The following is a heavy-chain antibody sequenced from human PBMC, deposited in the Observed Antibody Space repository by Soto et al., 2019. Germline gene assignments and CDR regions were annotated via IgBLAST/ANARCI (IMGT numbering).Heavy chain of an antibody. CDR2: ISAYTGNT. CDR3: ARDYLWFGELSSLDY. V-gene: IGHV1-18*01. Sequence: QVQLVQSGAEVKKPGASVKVSCKASGYTFTSYGISWVRQAPGQGLEWMGWISAYTGNTNYAQKLQGRVTMTTDTPTSTADRELRSLRSADTAVYYCARDYLWFGELSSLDYWGQGTLVTVSS. D-gene: IGHD3-10*01. J-gene: IGHJ4*02. CDR1: GYTFTSYG.